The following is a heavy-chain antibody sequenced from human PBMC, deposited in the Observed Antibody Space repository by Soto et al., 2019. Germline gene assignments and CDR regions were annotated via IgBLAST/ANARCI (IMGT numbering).Heavy chain of an antibody. CDR3: AREIGIAAAGIGSWFDP. CDR2: IYHSGST. CDR1: GGSISSGGYS. D-gene: IGHD6-13*01. J-gene: IGHJ5*02. Sequence: SETLSLTCAVSGGSISSGGYSWSWIRQPPGKGLEWIGYIYHSGSTYYNPSLKSRVTISVDRSKNQFSLKLSSVTAADTAVYYCAREIGIAAAGIGSWFDPWGQGTLVTVSS. V-gene: IGHV4-30-2*01.